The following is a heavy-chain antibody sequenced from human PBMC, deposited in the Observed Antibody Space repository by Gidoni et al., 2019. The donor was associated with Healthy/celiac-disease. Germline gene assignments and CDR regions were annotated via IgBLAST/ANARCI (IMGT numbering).Heavy chain of an antibody. V-gene: IGHV3-21*01. Sequence: EVQLVESGGGLVKPGGSLRLSCAASGFTFSSYSMTWVRQAPGKGLEWVSSISSSSSYIYYADSVKGRFTSSRDNAKNSLYLQMNSLRAEDTAVYYCARDTNRAYYYDSSGYYSDAFDIWGQGTMVTVSS. D-gene: IGHD3-22*01. CDR1: GFTFSSYS. CDR3: ARDTNRAYYYDSSGYYSDAFDI. CDR2: ISSSSSYI. J-gene: IGHJ3*02.